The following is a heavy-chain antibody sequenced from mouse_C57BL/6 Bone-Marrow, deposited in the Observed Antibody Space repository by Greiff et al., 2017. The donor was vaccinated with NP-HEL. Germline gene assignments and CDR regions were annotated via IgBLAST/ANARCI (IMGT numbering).Heavy chain of an antibody. CDR3: ARGGDYGDWFAY. CDR2: IYPRSGNT. D-gene: IGHD1-1*01. J-gene: IGHJ3*01. V-gene: IGHV1-81*01. CDR1: GYTFTSYG. Sequence: QVQLQQSGAELARPGASVKLSCKASGYTFTSYGISWVKQRTGQGLEWIGEIYPRSGNTYYNEKFKGKATLTADKSSSTAYMELRSLTSEDSAVYFCARGGDYGDWFAYWGQGTLVTVSA.